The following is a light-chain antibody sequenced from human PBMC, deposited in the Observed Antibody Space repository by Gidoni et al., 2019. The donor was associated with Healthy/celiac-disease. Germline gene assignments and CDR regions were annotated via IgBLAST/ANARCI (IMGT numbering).Light chain of an antibody. J-gene: IGLJ2*01. CDR1: SSNSGAGYD. Sequence: QSVLTQPPSVSGAPGQRVTISCTGSSSNSGAGYDVHWYQQLPGTAPKLLLYGDSNRPSGVPDRFSGSKSGTSASLAITGLQAEDEADYYCQSYDSSLSGPVVFGGGTKLTVL. V-gene: IGLV1-40*01. CDR3: QSYDSSLSGPVV. CDR2: GDS.